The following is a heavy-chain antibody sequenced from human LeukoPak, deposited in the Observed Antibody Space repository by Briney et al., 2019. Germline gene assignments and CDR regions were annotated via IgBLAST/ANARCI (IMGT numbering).Heavy chain of an antibody. V-gene: IGHV4-39*01. Sequence: SETLSLTCTVSGVSISSSSYYWNWIRQPPGKGLEWIGNIKYGESTYYNPSLKSRVTISVDTSKNQFSLKLSSVTAADTAVFYCARRIGGSAEIDYWGQGTLVTVSS. J-gene: IGHJ4*02. CDR1: GVSISSSSYY. D-gene: IGHD1-26*01. CDR3: ARRIGGSAEIDY. CDR2: IKYGEST.